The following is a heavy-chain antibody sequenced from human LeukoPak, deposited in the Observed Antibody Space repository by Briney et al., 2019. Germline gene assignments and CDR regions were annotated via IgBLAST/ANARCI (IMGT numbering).Heavy chain of an antibody. Sequence: PGGSLGLSCAASGFTFSSYSMNWVRQAPGKGLEWVSYISSSSSTIYYADSVKGRFTISRDNAKNSLYLQMNSLRAEDTAVYYCAVPWGYYGMDVWGQGTTVTVSS. D-gene: IGHD7-27*01. CDR1: GFTFSSYS. CDR3: AVPWGYYGMDV. V-gene: IGHV3-48*01. J-gene: IGHJ6*02. CDR2: ISSSSSTI.